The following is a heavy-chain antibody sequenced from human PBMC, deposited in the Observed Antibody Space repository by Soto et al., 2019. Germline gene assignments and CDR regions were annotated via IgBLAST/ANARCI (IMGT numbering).Heavy chain of an antibody. D-gene: IGHD2-21*01. V-gene: IGHV4-39*02. CDR2: VYYSGTT. CDR1: GGSISSSSYY. Sequence: PSETLSLTCTVSGGSISSSSYYWAWVRQPPGKGLEWIGSVYYSGTTYYNPSLKSRVTISGDTSKNQFSLKLSSVTAADTAVYYCAIDHCGGDCFDYWGQGTLVTVSS. J-gene: IGHJ4*02. CDR3: AIDHCGGDCFDY.